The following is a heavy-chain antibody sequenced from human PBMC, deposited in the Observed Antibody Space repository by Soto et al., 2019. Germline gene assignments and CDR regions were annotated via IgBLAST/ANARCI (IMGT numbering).Heavy chain of an antibody. CDR3: ARETYGDCVGYFDP. CDR2: ISYSGST. V-gene: IGHV4-30-4*01. J-gene: IGHJ5*02. D-gene: IGHD4-17*01. CDR1: GGSISSGLYY. Sequence: SETLSLTCTVSGGSISSGLYYWSWIRQPPGKGLEWIGYISYSGSTDYNPSLKSRVTISVDTSKNQFSLKLSSVSAADTAVYYCARETYGDCVGYFDPWGQGTLVTVSS.